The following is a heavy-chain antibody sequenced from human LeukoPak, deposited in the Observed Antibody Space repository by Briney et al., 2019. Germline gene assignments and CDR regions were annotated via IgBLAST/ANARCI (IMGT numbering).Heavy chain of an antibody. CDR1: GGSISSYY. D-gene: IGHD3-22*01. CDR2: IYYSGST. J-gene: IGHJ3*02. CDR3: ARDYYDSSGYPVRAFDI. Sequence: PSETLSLTCTVSGGSISSYYWSWIRQPPGKGLEWIGYIYYSGSTNYNPSLKSRVTISVDTSKNQFSLKLSSVTAADTAVYYCARDYYDSSGYPVRAFDIWGQGTMVTVSS. V-gene: IGHV4-59*01.